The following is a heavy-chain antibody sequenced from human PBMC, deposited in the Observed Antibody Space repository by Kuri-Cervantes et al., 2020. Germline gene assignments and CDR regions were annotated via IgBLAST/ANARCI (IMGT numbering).Heavy chain of an antibody. Sequence: GESLKISCKVSENTLTSYGITWVRQAPGQGLEWMGWISGHNANTDYAQNLQGRVTMTTDTSTNTAYMELRSLRSDDTAMYYCASVWYGSSRDYFDYWGQGTLVTVSS. CDR2: ISGHNANT. CDR1: ENTLTSYG. J-gene: IGHJ4*02. V-gene: IGHV1-18*01. CDR3: ASVWYGSSRDYFDY. D-gene: IGHD6-19*01.